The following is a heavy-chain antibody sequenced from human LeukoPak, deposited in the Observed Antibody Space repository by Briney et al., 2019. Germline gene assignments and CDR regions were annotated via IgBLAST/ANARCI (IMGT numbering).Heavy chain of an antibody. CDR1: GFTFGDYA. CDR2: IRSKAYGGTT. Sequence: PGGSLRLSCTASGFTFGDYAMCWFRQAPGKGLEWVGFIRSKAYGGTTEYAASVKGRFTISRDDSKSIAYLQMNSLKTEDTAVYYCTRRYSGSYSDYWGQGTLVTVSS. CDR3: TRRYSGSYSDY. J-gene: IGHJ4*02. V-gene: IGHV3-49*03. D-gene: IGHD1-26*01.